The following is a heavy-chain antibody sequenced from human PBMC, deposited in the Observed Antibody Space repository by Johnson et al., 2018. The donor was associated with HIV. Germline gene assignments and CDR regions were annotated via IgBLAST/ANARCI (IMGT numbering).Heavy chain of an antibody. V-gene: IGHV3-20*04. CDR3: ARAPSVGADDAFDI. J-gene: IGHJ3*02. D-gene: IGHD1-26*01. CDR2: IGAAGDT. Sequence: EQLVESGGGVVRPGESLRLSCAASGFTFDDYGMSWVRQAPGKGLEWVSVIGAAGDTYYPGSVKGRFTISRENSKNTLYLQMNNLRPEDTALYYCARAPSVGADDAFDIWGQGTMVTVSS. CDR1: GFTFDDYG.